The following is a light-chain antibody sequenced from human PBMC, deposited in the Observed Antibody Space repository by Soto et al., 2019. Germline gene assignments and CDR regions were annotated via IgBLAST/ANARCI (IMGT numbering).Light chain of an antibody. CDR2: DAS. CDR1: QTIRRW. CDR3: QPKISDRGT. J-gene: IGKJ1*01. V-gene: IGKV1-5*01. Sequence: DLEMAQSPSTLSASVGDRVTITCRASQTIRRWLAWYQQRPGKAPKVLIYDASTLESGVPARFSGSGSETKFPLTISSLQPKDSQPYYSQPKISDRGTSGKGTRVDIK.